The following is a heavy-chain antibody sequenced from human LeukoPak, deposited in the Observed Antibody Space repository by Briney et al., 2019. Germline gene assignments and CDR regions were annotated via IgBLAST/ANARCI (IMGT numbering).Heavy chain of an antibody. J-gene: IGHJ4*02. CDR2: IGSSSSYI. CDR3: ARKDGYNSVAAGGYSDY. Sequence: GGSLKLSCAASGFTFSSYSMNWVRQAPGKGLEWVSCIGSSSSYIYYADSVKGRFTISGDNAKNSLYLQMNSLRAEDTAVYYCARKDGYNSVAAGGYSDYWGQGTLVTVSS. V-gene: IGHV3-21*01. D-gene: IGHD5-24*01. CDR1: GFTFSSYS.